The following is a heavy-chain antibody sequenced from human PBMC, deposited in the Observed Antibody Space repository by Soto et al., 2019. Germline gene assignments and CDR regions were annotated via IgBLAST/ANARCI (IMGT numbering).Heavy chain of an antibody. CDR1: GFTFSSYS. J-gene: IGHJ4*02. Sequence: GGSLRLSCAASGFTFSSYSMNWVRQAPGKGLEWVSYISSSSSTIYYADSVNGRFTISRDNAKNSLYLQMNSLRAEDTAVYYCARVGGEMGILFDYWGQGTLVTVSS. CDR2: ISSSSSTI. D-gene: IGHD3-3*01. CDR3: ARVGGEMGILFDY. V-gene: IGHV3-48*01.